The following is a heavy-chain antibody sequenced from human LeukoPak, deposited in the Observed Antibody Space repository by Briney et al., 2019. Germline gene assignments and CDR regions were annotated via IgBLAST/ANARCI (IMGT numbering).Heavy chain of an antibody. CDR3: GRDLNWGAFDI. CDR2: IKQDGSEK. V-gene: IGHV3-7*03. CDR1: GFTFSSYW. J-gene: IGHJ3*02. Sequence: PGGSLRLSCAASGFTFSSYWMSWVRQAPGKGLEWVANIKQDGSEKYYVDSVKGRFTISRDNAKNSLYLQMNSLTAEDTAVYYCGRDLNWGAFDIRGLGAMVTVSS. D-gene: IGHD7-27*01.